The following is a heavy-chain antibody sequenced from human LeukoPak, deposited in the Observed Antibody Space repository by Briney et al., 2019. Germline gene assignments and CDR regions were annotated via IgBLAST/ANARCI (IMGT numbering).Heavy chain of an antibody. CDR3: ARGAEPEYYYGSGSYYI. CDR1: GYTFTSYY. J-gene: IGHJ3*02. CDR2: INPSGGST. V-gene: IGHV1-46*01. D-gene: IGHD3-10*01. Sequence: ASVKVSCKASGYTFTSYYMHWVRQAPGKGLEWMGIINPSGGSTSYAQKFQGRVTMTRDTSTSTVYMELSSLRSEDTAVYYCARGAEPEYYYGSGSYYIWGQGTMVTVSS.